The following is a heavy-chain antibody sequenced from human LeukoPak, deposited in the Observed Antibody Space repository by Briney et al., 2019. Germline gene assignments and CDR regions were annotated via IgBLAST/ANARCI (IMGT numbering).Heavy chain of an antibody. CDR2: IRYDGSNK. J-gene: IGHJ4*02. Sequence: GGSLRLSXAASGFTFSSYGMHWVRQAPGKGLEWVAFIRYDGSNKYYADSVKGRFTISRDNSKNTLYLQMNSLRAEDTAVYYCAKDRGIWSGYWSYWGQGTLVTVSS. CDR1: GFTFSSYG. D-gene: IGHD3-3*01. CDR3: AKDRGIWSGYWSY. V-gene: IGHV3-30*02.